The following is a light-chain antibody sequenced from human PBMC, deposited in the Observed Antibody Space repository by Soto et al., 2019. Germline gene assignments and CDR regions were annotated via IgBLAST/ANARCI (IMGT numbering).Light chain of an antibody. CDR3: TSPTPGSLYV. V-gene: IGLV2-14*01. Sequence: QSVLTQPASVSGSPGQSITISCTGTSSDVGNYNYVSWYQQYPGRVPKLLIYMVSNRASGVSNRFSGSKSGNTASLTISGLHAEDEADYFCTSPTPGSLYVFGTGTKGTVL. J-gene: IGLJ1*01. CDR2: MVS. CDR1: SSDVGNYNY.